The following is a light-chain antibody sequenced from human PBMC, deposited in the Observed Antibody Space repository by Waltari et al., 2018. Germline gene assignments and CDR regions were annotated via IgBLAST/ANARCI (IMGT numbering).Light chain of an antibody. CDR1: SSDVGGYNY. CDR2: EVT. CDR3: SSYAATRVV. J-gene: IGLJ2*01. V-gene: IGLV2-8*01. Sequence: QSALTQPPSASGSPGQSVTISCTGTSSDVGGYNYVSWYPQHPGKAPKLMIYEVTKRPSGVPERFAGSTSGNTASLTVSGLQAEDEADYYCSSYAATRVVFGGGTKLTVL.